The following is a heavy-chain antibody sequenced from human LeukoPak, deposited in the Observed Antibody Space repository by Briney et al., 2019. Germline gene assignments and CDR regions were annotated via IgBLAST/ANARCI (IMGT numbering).Heavy chain of an antibody. Sequence: SETLSLTCTVSGGSISNKYWSWIRQPPGKGLEWIGYIYYSGSTNYNPSLKSRVTILVDTSKNQFSLKLSSVTAADTAVYFCARGNTNYYDSSGYYYLDAFDIWGQGTMVTVSS. J-gene: IGHJ3*02. CDR2: IYYSGST. V-gene: IGHV4-59*01. CDR1: GGSISNKY. D-gene: IGHD3-22*01. CDR3: ARGNTNYYDSSGYYYLDAFDI.